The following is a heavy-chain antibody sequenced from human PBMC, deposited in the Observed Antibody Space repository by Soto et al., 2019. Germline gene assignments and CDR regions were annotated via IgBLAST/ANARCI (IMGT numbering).Heavy chain of an antibody. D-gene: IGHD5-12*01. CDR2: IYSGGST. CDR1: GFTVSSNY. J-gene: IGHJ4*02. Sequence: GGSLRLSCAASGFTVSSNYMSWVRQAPGKGLEWVSVIYSGGSTYYADSVKGRFTISRDNSKNTLYLHMNSLRAEDTAVYYCAREPPPTITGLLDYWGQGTLVTVSS. CDR3: AREPPPTITGLLDY. V-gene: IGHV3-66*01.